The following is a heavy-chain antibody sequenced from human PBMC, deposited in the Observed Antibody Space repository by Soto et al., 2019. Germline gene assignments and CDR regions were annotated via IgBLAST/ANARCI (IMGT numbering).Heavy chain of an antibody. V-gene: IGHV1-69*01. D-gene: IGHD2-21*02. CDR1: GGTFSSYA. CDR3: AGLVVTAKEDYYYYCMDV. J-gene: IGHJ6*02. CDR2: IIPIFGTA. Sequence: QVQLVQSGAEVKKPGSSVKVSCKASGGTFSSYAISWVRQAPGQGLEWMGGIIPIFGTANYAQKFQGRVTLTADESTSTAYMELSSLRSEDTAVSYCAGLVVTAKEDYYYYCMDVWGQGTTVTVSS.